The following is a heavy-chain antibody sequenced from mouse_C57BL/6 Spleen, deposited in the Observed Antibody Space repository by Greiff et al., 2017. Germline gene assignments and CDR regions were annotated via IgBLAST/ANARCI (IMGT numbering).Heavy chain of an antibody. Sequence: EVQLVESGPGLVKPSQSLSLTCSVTGYSITSGYYWNWIRQFPGNQLEWMGYISYDGSNNYNPSLKKRISITRDKSKNQFFLKLNSLTTEDTATYYCARREYSNHFDYWGQGTTLTVSS. J-gene: IGHJ2*01. CDR2: ISYDGSN. CDR3: ARREYSNHFDY. CDR1: GYSITSGYY. D-gene: IGHD2-5*01. V-gene: IGHV3-6*01.